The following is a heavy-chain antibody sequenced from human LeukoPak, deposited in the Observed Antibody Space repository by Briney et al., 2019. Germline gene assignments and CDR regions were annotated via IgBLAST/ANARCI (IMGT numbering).Heavy chain of an antibody. CDR1: GGSFSGYY. CDR2: INHSGST. V-gene: IGHV4-34*01. J-gene: IGHJ4*02. Sequence: SETLSLTCAVYGGSFSGYYWSWIRQPPGKGLEWIGEINHSGSTNYNPSLKSRVTISVDTSKNQFSLKLSSVTAADTAVYYCARDTGRLYYFDYWGQGTLVTVSS. D-gene: IGHD2-21*02. CDR3: ARDTGRLYYFDY.